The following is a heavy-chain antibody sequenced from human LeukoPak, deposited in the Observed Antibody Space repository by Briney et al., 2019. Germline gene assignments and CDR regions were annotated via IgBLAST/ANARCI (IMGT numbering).Heavy chain of an antibody. CDR2: IYYTGST. CDR1: GASISGSGYY. J-gene: IGHJ4*02. D-gene: IGHD6-19*01. Sequence: SETLSLTCAVSGASISGSGYYLGWIRQPPGKGLEWIGNIYYTGSTYYNASLQSRVTISIDMSKNQFSLRLSSVTAADTAMYYCVKSGGYGLIDYWGQGTLATVSS. V-gene: IGHV4-39*01. CDR3: VKSGGYGLIDY.